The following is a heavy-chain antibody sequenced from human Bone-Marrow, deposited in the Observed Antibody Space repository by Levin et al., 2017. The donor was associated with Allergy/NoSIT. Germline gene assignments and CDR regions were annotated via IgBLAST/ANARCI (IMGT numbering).Heavy chain of an antibody. V-gene: IGHV3-30-3*01. D-gene: IGHD3-3*01. J-gene: IGHJ4*02. Sequence: GGSLRLSCAASGFTFSSYAMHWVRQAPGKGLEWVAVISYDGSNKYYADSVKGRFTISRDNSKNTLYLQMNSLRAEDTAVYYCASILWSGYSSTDYWGQGTLVTVSS. CDR3: ASILWSGYSSTDY. CDR2: ISYDGSNK. CDR1: GFTFSSYA.